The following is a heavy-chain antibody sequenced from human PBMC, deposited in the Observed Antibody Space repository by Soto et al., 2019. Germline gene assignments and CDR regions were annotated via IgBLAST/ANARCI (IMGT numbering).Heavy chain of an antibody. Sequence: ASVKVSCKASGYTFTSYAIHWVRQAPGQRLEWMGWINAGNGNTKYSQKFQGRVIITRDTSAGTAYMELRSLRSEDTAVYYCATPIVALYWGQGTLVTVSS. J-gene: IGHJ4*02. CDR2: INAGNGNT. V-gene: IGHV1-3*01. CDR3: ATPIVALY. CDR1: GYTFTSYA. D-gene: IGHD5-12*01.